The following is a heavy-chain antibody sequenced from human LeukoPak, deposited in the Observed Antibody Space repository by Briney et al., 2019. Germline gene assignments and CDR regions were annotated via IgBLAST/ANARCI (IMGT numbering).Heavy chain of an antibody. Sequence: SETLSLTCTVSGGSISSYYWSWIRQPPGKGLEWIGYIYYSGYTNYNPSLKSRVTISVDTSKNQFSLKLSSVTAADTAVYYCARETIDITVTVVVRMGDAFDIWGQGTMITVSS. V-gene: IGHV4-59*01. D-gene: IGHD3-22*01. CDR1: GGSISSYY. CDR3: ARETIDITVTVVVRMGDAFDI. CDR2: IYYSGYT. J-gene: IGHJ3*02.